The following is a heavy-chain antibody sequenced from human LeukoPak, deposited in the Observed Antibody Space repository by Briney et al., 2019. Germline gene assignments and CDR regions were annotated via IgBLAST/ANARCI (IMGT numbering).Heavy chain of an antibody. D-gene: IGHD5-12*01. CDR2: IIPIFGTA. Sequence: SVKVSCKASGGTFSSYAISWVRQAPGQRLEWMGRIIPIFGTANYAQKFQGRVTITADKSTSTAYMELSSLRSEDTAVYYCADGASGQPYFYYYMDVWGKGTTVTVSS. CDR1: GGTFSSYA. V-gene: IGHV1-69*06. CDR3: ADGASGQPYFYYYMDV. J-gene: IGHJ6*03.